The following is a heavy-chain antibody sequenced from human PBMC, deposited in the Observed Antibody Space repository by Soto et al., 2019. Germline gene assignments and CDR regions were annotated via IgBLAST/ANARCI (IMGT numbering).Heavy chain of an antibody. Sequence: QVQLVQSGGNVVQPGRSLRLSCAASGFTFSNYGMHWVRQAPGKGLEWLAFISHDGSNTYYADSVKGRFTISRDNSKNTLYLQMNSLRAEDTAVFYCAKEPKIQLWLHCLDYWGQGTLVTVSS. D-gene: IGHD5-18*01. CDR1: GFTFSNYG. V-gene: IGHV3-30*18. CDR3: AKEPKIQLWLHCLDY. CDR2: ISHDGSNT. J-gene: IGHJ4*02.